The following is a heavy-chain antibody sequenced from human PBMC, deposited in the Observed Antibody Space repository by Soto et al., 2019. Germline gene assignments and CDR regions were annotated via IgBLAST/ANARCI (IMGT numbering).Heavy chain of an antibody. CDR2: ISPYNGGT. D-gene: IGHD3-10*01. CDR1: GYTFTTHG. Sequence: ASVKVSCKASGYTFTTHGISWVRQAPGQGLEWMGWISPYNGGTNYAQKFQGRVTMTRDTSISTAYMELSRLRSDDTAVYYCARTLKYYYGSGSFLNWFDPWGQGTLVTVSS. V-gene: IGHV1-2*02. CDR3: ARTLKYYYGSGSFLNWFDP. J-gene: IGHJ5*02.